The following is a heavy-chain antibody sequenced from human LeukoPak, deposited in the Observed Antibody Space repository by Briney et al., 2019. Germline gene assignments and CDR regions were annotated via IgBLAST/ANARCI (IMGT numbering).Heavy chain of an antibody. CDR2: INQDGSEK. V-gene: IGHV3-7*01. CDR1: GLNFRKYW. Sequence: PGGSLRLSCSTSGLNFRKYWMSWVRQAPGKGLEWVANINQDGSEKYFVDSVKGRFTISRGNAENSLYLQMNSLGAEDTAVYYCATHEILTGYPYFDYWGQGTLVTVSS. D-gene: IGHD3-9*01. CDR3: ATHEILTGYPYFDY. J-gene: IGHJ4*02.